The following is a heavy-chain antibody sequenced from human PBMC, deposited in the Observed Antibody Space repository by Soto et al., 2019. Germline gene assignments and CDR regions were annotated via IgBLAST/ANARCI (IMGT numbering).Heavy chain of an antibody. Sequence: SVEVSCKASGGTFSSYSISWVRQAPGQGLEWMGGIIPIFGTTNYAQKFQGRVTITADESTSTAYMDLSSLRSEDTAVYYCAREVVGYYDFWSGYFDYWGQGTLVTVSS. J-gene: IGHJ4*02. CDR1: GGTFSSYS. CDR3: AREVVGYYDFWSGYFDY. D-gene: IGHD3-3*01. V-gene: IGHV1-69*13. CDR2: IIPIFGTT.